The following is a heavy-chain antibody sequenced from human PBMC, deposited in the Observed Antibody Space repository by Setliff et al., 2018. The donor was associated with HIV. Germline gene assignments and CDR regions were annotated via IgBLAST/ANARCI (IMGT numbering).Heavy chain of an antibody. CDR3: ARGGSGYDS. CDR1: GGSISSGSYS. J-gene: IGHJ4*02. CDR2: IYSSGST. D-gene: IGHD2-15*01. V-gene: IGHV4-61*09. Sequence: SETLSLTCSVSGGSISSGSYSWSWIRQPAGKGLEWIGHIYSSGSTNYNPSLKSRVTISVDTSKNQFSLKLSSVTAADTAVYYCARGGSGYDSWGQGTLVTVSS.